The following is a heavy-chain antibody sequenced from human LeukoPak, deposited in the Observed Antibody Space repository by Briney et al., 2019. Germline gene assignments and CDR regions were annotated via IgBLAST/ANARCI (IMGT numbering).Heavy chain of an antibody. CDR2: ISGSGGST. J-gene: IGHJ4*02. CDR3: AKDPLMVAATRYFDY. CDR1: GFTVSSNY. D-gene: IGHD2-15*01. Sequence: GGSLRLSCAASGFTVSSNYMSWVRQAPGKGLEWVSAISGSGGSTYYADSVKGRFTISRDNSKNTLYLQMNSLRAEDTAVYYCAKDPLMVAATRYFDYWGQGTLVTVSS. V-gene: IGHV3-23*01.